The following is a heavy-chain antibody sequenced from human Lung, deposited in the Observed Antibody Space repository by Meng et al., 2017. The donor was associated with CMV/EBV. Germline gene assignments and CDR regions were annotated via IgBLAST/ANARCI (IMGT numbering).Heavy chain of an antibody. CDR1: GGTFSSYA. CDR2: IIPIFGTA. D-gene: IGHD2-2*01. V-gene: IGHV1-69*05. Sequence: SVKVSXKASGGTFSSYAISWVRQAPGQGLEWMGGIIPIFGTANYAQKFQGRVTITTDESTSIAYMELSSLRSEDTAVYYCARMDCSSTSCLRDYYYYGIDVWRQGTAVTVSS. J-gene: IGHJ6*02. CDR3: ARMDCSSTSCLRDYYYYGIDV.